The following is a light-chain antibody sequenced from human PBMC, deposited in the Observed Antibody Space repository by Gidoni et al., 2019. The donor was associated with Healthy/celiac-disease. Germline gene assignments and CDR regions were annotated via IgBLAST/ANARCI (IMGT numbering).Light chain of an antibody. CDR3: QQYNNWPLCT. Sequence: RASQSVSSNLAWYQQKPGQAPRLLIYGASTKATVIPARFSGSGSGTEFTLTLSSLQSEYFAVYYCQQYNNWPLCTFGQXTKLEIK. V-gene: IGKV3-15*01. CDR1: QSVSSN. CDR2: GAS. J-gene: IGKJ2*01.